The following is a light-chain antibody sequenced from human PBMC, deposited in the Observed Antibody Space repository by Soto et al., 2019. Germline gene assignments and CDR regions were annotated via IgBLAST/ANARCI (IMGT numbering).Light chain of an antibody. V-gene: IGKV3-11*01. CDR2: DAF. CDR1: QSVNEN. J-gene: IGKJ5*01. Sequence: DILLIQSPCTLSLSLPLIATLSRRAIQSVNENLFWYQQKSGQPPRLLIYDAFTRATGIPARFSGSGSGTDFTLTITSLEPEDFAVYYCQHRRVWPVSFGQGTRLEIK. CDR3: QHRRVWPVS.